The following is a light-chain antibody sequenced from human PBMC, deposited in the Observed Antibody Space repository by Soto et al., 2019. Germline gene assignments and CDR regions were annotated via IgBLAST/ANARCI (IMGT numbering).Light chain of an antibody. Sequence: EIVLTQSPATLSLSPEETATLSCRASQSISIYLAWYQQKPGQAPRLLIYDASTRAAGIHARFSGSGSGTDFTLTISSLQSEDFAVYYCQQYYDWQITFGQGTRLEV. CDR3: QQYYDWQIT. V-gene: IGKV3-15*01. J-gene: IGKJ5*01. CDR2: DAS. CDR1: QSISIY.